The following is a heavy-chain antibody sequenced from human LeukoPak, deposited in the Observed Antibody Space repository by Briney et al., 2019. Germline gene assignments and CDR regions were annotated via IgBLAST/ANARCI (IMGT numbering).Heavy chain of an antibody. CDR3: ATAGGRLDY. D-gene: IGHD1-26*01. V-gene: IGHV3-21*01. Sequence: GGSLRLSCAASGFTFSSYSMIWVRQAPGKGLEWVSSISISGDYIFYGDSMKGRFTISRDNAKSSLYLQMNSLRAEDTAVYYCATAGGRLDYWGRGTLVTVSS. CDR2: ISISGDYI. J-gene: IGHJ4*02. CDR1: GFTFSSYS.